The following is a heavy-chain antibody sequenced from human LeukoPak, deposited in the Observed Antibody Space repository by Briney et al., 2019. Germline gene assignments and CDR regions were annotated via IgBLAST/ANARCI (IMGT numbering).Heavy chain of an antibody. Sequence: GGSLRLSCAASGFTFSSYSMNWVRQAPGKGLEWVSSISSSSYIYYADSVKGRFTISRDNAKNSLYLQMNSLRAEDTAVYYCARPYGDYLYHFDYWGQGTLVTVSS. CDR1: GFTFSSYS. V-gene: IGHV3-21*01. J-gene: IGHJ4*02. CDR3: ARPYGDYLYHFDY. CDR2: ISSSSYI. D-gene: IGHD4-17*01.